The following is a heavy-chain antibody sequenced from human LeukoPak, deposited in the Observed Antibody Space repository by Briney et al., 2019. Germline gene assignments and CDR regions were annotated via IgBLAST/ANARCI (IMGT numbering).Heavy chain of an antibody. V-gene: IGHV3-74*01. CDR1: GFTFSSHW. CDR3: ARGLGVPDAFDI. CDR2: INGDGSST. J-gene: IGHJ3*02. Sequence: LTGGSLRLSCAASGFTFSSHWMHWVRQAPGQGLVWVSRINGDGSSTNYADSVKGRFTISRDNDKDTVYLQMNSLRAEDTAVYYCARGLGVPDAFDIWGQGTMVTVSS. D-gene: IGHD1-26*01.